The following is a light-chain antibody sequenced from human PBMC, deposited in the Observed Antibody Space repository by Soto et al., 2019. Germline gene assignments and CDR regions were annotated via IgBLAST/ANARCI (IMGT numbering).Light chain of an antibody. J-gene: IGLJ3*02. Sequence: SYELTQPPSVSVAPGQTASIACGGDNIASQSVHWYQQKPGQAPVLVVYDDSARPSGISERFSGSNSANTAALTITRVEVGDEADYYCQVWHGNSEHLWVFGGGTQLTVL. CDR3: QVWHGNSEHLWV. CDR1: NIASQS. CDR2: DDS. V-gene: IGLV3-21*02.